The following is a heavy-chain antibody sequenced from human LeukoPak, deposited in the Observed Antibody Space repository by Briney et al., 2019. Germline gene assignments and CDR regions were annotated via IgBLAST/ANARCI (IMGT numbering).Heavy chain of an antibody. J-gene: IGHJ3*02. V-gene: IGHV3-9*01. Sequence: GGSLRLSCAASGFSLDDYAMHWVRQAPGKGLEWVSSISWDSGSSVYADSVRGRFTISRDNAKNSLYLQINSLTPEDTALYYCIKDLRLDLHLDTFHMWGQGTMVTVSS. CDR1: GFSLDDYA. CDR2: ISWDSGSS. CDR3: IKDLRLDLHLDTFHM. D-gene: IGHD1-1*01.